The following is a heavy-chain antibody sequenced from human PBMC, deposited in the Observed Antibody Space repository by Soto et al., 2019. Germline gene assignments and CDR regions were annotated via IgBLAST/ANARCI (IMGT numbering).Heavy chain of an antibody. V-gene: IGHV4-39*01. J-gene: IGHJ1*01. D-gene: IGHD3-16*01. CDR3: ARLLGLRAAES. CDR2: VYYNENT. CDR1: GVSISGSTFY. Sequence: QIQLHESGPGLVKPSETMSLTCSVSGVSISGSTFYWGWIRQSPGNGLEWIGSVYYNENTYYNPSPASRVTISLQPSKNQFSLNLRSVTAADTAVYYCARLLGLRAAESWGQGTLLTVSS.